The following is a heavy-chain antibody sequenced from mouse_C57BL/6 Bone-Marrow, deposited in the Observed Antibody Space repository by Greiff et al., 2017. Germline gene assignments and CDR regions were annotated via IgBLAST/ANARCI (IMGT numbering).Heavy chain of an antibody. CDR1: GFNIQNTY. CDR3: ARDWDGAY. D-gene: IGHD4-1*01. J-gene: IGHJ3*01. V-gene: IGHV14-3*01. Sequence: EVQLQQSVAELVRPGASVKLSCTASGFNIQNTYMHWVQQRPEQGLEWIGRIDPANGNTKYAPKFQGKATITADTSANTAYLQLSSLTSEDTAIYYCARDWDGAYWGQGTLVTVSA. CDR2: IDPANGNT.